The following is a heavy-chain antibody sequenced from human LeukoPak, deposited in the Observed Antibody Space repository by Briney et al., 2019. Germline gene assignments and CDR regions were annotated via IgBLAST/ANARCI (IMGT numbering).Heavy chain of an antibody. CDR2: IRSTANGYAT. J-gene: IGHJ6*03. CDR1: GFTFSGSA. V-gene: IGHV3-73*01. Sequence: GGSLRLSCAASGFTFSGSALHWVRQASGRGLEWVGRIRSTANGYATAYAASVKGRFTTSRDDSKNTAYLQMDSLKTEDTAVYYCTTGPVGDYYYYYYMDVWGKGTTVTISS. D-gene: IGHD3-10*01. CDR3: TTGPVGDYYYYYYMDV.